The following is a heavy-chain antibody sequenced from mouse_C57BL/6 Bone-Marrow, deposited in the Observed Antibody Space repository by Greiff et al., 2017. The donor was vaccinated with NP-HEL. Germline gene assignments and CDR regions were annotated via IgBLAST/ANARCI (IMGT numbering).Heavy chain of an antibody. CDR3: AKTNWDSSYWYFDV. D-gene: IGHD4-1*01. V-gene: IGHV2-5*01. Sequence: QVQLKQSGPGLVQPSQSLSITCPVSGFSLTSYGVHWVRQSPGKGLEWLGVIWRGGSTDYNAAFMSRLSIPKDNSKSQVFFKMNSLQADDTAIYYCAKTNWDSSYWYFDVWGTGTTVTVSS. J-gene: IGHJ1*03. CDR2: IWRGGST. CDR1: GFSLTSYG.